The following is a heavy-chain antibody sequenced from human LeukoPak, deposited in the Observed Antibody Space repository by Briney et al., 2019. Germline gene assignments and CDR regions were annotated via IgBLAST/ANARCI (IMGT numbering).Heavy chain of an antibody. CDR3: AKDRSMAYEFDY. D-gene: IGHD2/OR15-2a*01. Sequence: GGSLRLSCAASGFTFSSYAMSWVRQAPGKGLEWVSAISGSGGSTYYADSVKGRFTIPRDNSKNTLYLQMNSLRAEDTAVYYCAKDRSMAYEFDYWGQGTLVTVSS. CDR2: ISGSGGST. V-gene: IGHV3-23*01. J-gene: IGHJ4*02. CDR1: GFTFSSYA.